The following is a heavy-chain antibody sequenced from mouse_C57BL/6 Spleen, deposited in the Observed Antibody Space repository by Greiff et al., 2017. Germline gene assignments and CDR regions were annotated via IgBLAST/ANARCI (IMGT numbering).Heavy chain of an antibody. D-gene: IGHD3-3*01. CDR1: GYSFTGYY. V-gene: IGHV1-42*01. Sequence: VQLQQSGPELVKPGASVKISCKASGYSFTGYYMNWVKQSPEKSLEWIGEINPSTGGTTYNQKFKAKATLTVDKSSSTAYMQLKSLTSEDSAVYYCARGDSRYYFDYWGQGTTLTVSS. CDR3: ARGDSRYYFDY. J-gene: IGHJ2*01. CDR2: INPSTGGT.